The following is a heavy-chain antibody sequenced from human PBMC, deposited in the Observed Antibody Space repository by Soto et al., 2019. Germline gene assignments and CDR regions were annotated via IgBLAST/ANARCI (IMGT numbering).Heavy chain of an antibody. V-gene: IGHV1-46*01. CDR1: GDTFTDYY. Sequence: QVQLMQSGAEVKKPGASVKVSCKASGDTFTDYYIHWVRQAAGQGLEWMGTVNPNGGHTTYAQHFLGRVTMTRDTSTSTLSMELTSLTSDDTAIYYCARGGHVVVVTAALDYWGQGTLVTVSS. CDR3: ARGGHVVVVTAALDY. CDR2: VNPNGGHT. D-gene: IGHD2-21*02. J-gene: IGHJ4*02.